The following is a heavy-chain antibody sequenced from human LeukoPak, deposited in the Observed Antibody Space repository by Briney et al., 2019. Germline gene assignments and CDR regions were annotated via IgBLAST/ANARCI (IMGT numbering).Heavy chain of an antibody. CDR3: ANLLGYCSSTSCWNWFDP. CDR2: ISAYNGNT. Sequence: ASVKVSCKASGYTFSSYGISWVRQAPGQGLEWMGWISAYNGNTNYAQNLQGRVTMTTDTSTSTAYMELRSLRSDDTAVYYCANLLGYCSSTSCWNWFDPWGQGTLVTVSS. D-gene: IGHD2-2*01. J-gene: IGHJ5*02. V-gene: IGHV1-18*01. CDR1: GYTFSSYG.